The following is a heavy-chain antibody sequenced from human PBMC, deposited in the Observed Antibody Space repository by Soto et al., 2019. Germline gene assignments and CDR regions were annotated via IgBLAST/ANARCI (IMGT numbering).Heavy chain of an antibody. J-gene: IGHJ6*02. CDR1: GFTFDDYA. D-gene: IGHD6-6*01. CDR2: ISWNSGSI. Sequence: EVQLVESGGGVVQPGRSLRLSCAASGFTFDDYALYWVRQAPGKGLEWVSGISWNSGSIGYADSVKGRFTISRDNAKNSLYQQMNTLRAEDTALYDCAKDLWGKQLARYYGMDVWGQGTTVTVSS. V-gene: IGHV3-9*01. CDR3: AKDLWGKQLARYYGMDV.